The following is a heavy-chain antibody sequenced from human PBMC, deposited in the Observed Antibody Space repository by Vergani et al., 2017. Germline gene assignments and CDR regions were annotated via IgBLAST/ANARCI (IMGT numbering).Heavy chain of an antibody. D-gene: IGHD2-15*01. V-gene: IGHV1-8*01. Sequence: QVQLVQSGAEVKKPGASVKVSCWASGYTFIEYDIDWVRQAAGQGLEWMGWMNPKSGNSGFAPKFQGRVTMTRDTSISTAYMERNSLTSEDTAVYYCARAPGRRCSGGSCYSSFRWFDPGGQGTLVTVFS. CDR3: ARAPGRRCSGGSCYSSFRWFDP. J-gene: IGHJ5*02. CDR2: MNPKSGNS. CDR1: GYTFIEYD.